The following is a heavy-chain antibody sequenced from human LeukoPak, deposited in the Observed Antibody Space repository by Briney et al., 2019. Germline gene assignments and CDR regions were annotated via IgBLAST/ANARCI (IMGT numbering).Heavy chain of an antibody. CDR3: ARAQPSSGCSY. J-gene: IGHJ4*02. D-gene: IGHD6-19*01. CDR2: IYPGDSDT. V-gene: IGHV5-51*01. Sequence: GESLKICCKGSGYSFTSYWICWVRPLPGKGLEWMGIIYPGDSDTRYSPSFQGQVTMSADKSISTAYLQWSSLKASDTAMYYCARAQPSSGCSYWGQGTLVTVSS. CDR1: GYSFTSYW.